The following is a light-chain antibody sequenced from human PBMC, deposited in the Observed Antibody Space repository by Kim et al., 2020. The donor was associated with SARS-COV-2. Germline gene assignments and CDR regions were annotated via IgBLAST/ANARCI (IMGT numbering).Light chain of an antibody. CDR3: SSYTSSSTPYV. V-gene: IGLV2-14*03. CDR2: DVN. J-gene: IGLJ1*01. CDR1: SSDVGGYNY. Sequence: QSITISSTGTSSDVGGYNYVSWYQQHPGQAPKLMIYDVNNRPSGVSNRFSGSKSGNTASLTISGLQAEDEADYYCSSYTSSSTPYVFGTGTKVTVL.